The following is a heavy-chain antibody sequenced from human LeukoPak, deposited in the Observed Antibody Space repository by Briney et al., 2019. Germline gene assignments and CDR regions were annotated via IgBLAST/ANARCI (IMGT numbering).Heavy chain of an antibody. D-gene: IGHD4-17*01. CDR3: ARDLGDYGDY. Sequence: QTGGSLRLSCAASGFTFSSYWMNWVRQAPGKGLVWVSRIASDGSSTTYADSVKGRFSISRDNAKNTLYLQMNSLRVEDTAVYYCARDLGDYGDYWGQGTLVTVSS. V-gene: IGHV3-74*01. CDR2: IASDGSST. CDR1: GFTFSSYW. J-gene: IGHJ4*02.